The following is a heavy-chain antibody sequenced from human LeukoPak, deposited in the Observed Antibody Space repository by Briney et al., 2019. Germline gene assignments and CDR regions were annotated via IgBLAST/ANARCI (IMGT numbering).Heavy chain of an antibody. V-gene: IGHV3-23*01. J-gene: IGHJ4*02. CDR1: GFTFSSYG. Sequence: GGSLRLSCAASGFTFSSYGMSWVRQAPGKGLEWVSAISGSGGSTYYADSVKGRFTISRDNSKNTLYLQMNSLRAEDTAVYYCARGGWRDVDTAMAAVDYWGQGTLVTVSS. D-gene: IGHD5-18*01. CDR3: ARGGWRDVDTAMAAVDY. CDR2: ISGSGGST.